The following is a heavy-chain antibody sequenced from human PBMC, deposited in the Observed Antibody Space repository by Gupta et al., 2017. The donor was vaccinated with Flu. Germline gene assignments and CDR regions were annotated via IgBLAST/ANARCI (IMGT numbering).Heavy chain of an antibody. Sequence: SGSTYYNPSLKSRVTISVDTSKTQFSLKLRSVTAADTAVYYCARVGHRDVWGQGTTVTVSS. J-gene: IGHJ6*02. CDR2: SGST. V-gene: IGHV4-31*02. CDR3: ARVGHRDV.